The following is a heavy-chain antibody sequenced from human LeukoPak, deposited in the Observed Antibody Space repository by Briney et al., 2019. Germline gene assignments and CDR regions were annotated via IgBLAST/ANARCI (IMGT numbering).Heavy chain of an antibody. CDR3: ARSKFYLDY. Sequence: GGSLRLSCVASGFTFSSYWMHWVRQAPGKGLVWVSRINTDASTTSYADSVKGRITISRDNAKNTVYLQMNSLRAEDTAVYYCARSKFYLDYWGQGTLVTVSS. CDR1: GFTFSSYW. CDR2: INTDASTT. J-gene: IGHJ4*02. V-gene: IGHV3-74*01.